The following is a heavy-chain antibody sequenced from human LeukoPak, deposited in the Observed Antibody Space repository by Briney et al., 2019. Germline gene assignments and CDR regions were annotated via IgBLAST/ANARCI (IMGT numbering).Heavy chain of an antibody. CDR1: EFTFTNYW. CDR3: AGGSGWLTNY. D-gene: IGHD6-19*01. Sequence: GGSLRLSCAASEFTFTNYWMNWVRQAPGKGLEWVAIIKQDGSEKFYVDSVKGRFSISRDNAKNSLYLQMSSLRVEDTAIYYCAGGSGWLTNYWGQGTLVTVSS. V-gene: IGHV3-7*01. J-gene: IGHJ4*02. CDR2: IKQDGSEK.